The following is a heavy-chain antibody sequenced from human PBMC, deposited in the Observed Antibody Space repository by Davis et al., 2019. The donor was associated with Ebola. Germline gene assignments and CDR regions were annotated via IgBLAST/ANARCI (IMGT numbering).Heavy chain of an antibody. J-gene: IGHJ6*02. CDR3: AKVVPGIVGALYYYGMDV. D-gene: IGHD2-15*01. Sequence: PGGSLRLSCAASGFSVSGNYMSWVRQAPGKGLEWVSAISGSGGSTYYADSVKGRFTISRDNSKNTLYLQMNSLRAEDTAVYYCAKVVPGIVGALYYYGMDVWGQGTTVTVSS. CDR1: GFSVSGNY. CDR2: ISGSGGST. V-gene: IGHV3-23*01.